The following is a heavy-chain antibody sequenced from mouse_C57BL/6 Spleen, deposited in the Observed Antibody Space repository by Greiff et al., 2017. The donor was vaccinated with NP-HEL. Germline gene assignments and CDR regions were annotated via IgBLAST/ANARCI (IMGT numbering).Heavy chain of an antibody. CDR2: IYPGSGNT. Sequence: VQLVESGAELVRPGASVKLSCKASGYTFTDYYINWVKQRPGQGLEWIARIYPGSGNTYYNEKFKGKATLTAEKSSSTAYMQLSSLTSEDSAVYFCARRTGPFDYWGQGTTLTVSS. CDR3: ARRTGPFDY. V-gene: IGHV1-76*01. J-gene: IGHJ2*01. CDR1: GYTFTDYY. D-gene: IGHD4-1*01.